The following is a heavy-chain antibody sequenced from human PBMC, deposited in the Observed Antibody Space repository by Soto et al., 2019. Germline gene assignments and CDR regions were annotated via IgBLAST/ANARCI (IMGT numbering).Heavy chain of an antibody. CDR3: VRDPYLTTAGRLASLHS. CDR1: GFSFRSYS. CDR2: IWYDGVNK. D-gene: IGHD4-4*01. J-gene: IGHJ4*02. Sequence: GGSLRLSCAASGFSFRSYSIHWVRQAPCKGLEWVAVIWYDGVNKYYADSVKGRFTISRDNSNNTLYVQMNSLKAEDTAVYYCVRDPYLTTAGRLASLHSWGPGNLVTFSS. V-gene: IGHV3-33*08.